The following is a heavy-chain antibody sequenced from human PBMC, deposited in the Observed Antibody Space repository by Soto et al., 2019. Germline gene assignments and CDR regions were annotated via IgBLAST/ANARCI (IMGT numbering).Heavy chain of an antibody. Sequence: GGSLRLSCAASGFTFRSYSLNWVRQAPGKGLEWVSSISSSSSYIYYADSVKGRFTTSRDNAKNSVYLQMNSLRAEDTAVYYCVRDHYYDTSGYYYVANGFDPWGQGTLVTVSS. CDR1: GFTFRSYS. J-gene: IGHJ5*02. V-gene: IGHV3-21*01. D-gene: IGHD3-22*01. CDR2: ISSSSSYI. CDR3: VRDHYYDTSGYYYVANGFDP.